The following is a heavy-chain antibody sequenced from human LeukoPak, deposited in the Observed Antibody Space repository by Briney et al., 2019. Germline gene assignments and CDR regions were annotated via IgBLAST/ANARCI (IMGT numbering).Heavy chain of an antibody. J-gene: IGHJ4*02. V-gene: IGHV6-1*01. CDR2: TYHRSKWYN. CDR3: ARDRGYYDFWSGYDY. Sequence: SQTLSLTCAISGDSVSSKSAAWHWIRQSPSRGLEWLGWTYHRSKWYNDYAVSVKSRITINPNTSKNKFSLQLNSVTPEDTAVYYCARDRGYYDFWSGYDYWGQGTLVTVS. D-gene: IGHD3-3*01. CDR1: GDSVSSKSAA.